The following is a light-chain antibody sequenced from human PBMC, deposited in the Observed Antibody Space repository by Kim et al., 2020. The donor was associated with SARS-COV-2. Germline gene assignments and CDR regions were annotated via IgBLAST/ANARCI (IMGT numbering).Light chain of an antibody. CDR1: RSDIGGYDR. CDR3: SSFTDSTTVI. CDR2: EVT. Sequence: GQAVTFSCTGTRSDIGGYDRVSWYQQSPGTAPKLLIYEVTNRPSGVPDRFSGSKSGSTASLTIAGLLTEDEADYYCSSFTDSTTVIFGGGTKLTVL. V-gene: IGLV2-18*02. J-gene: IGLJ2*01.